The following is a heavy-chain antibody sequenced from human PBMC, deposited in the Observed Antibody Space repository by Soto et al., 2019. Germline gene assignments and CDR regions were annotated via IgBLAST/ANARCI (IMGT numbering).Heavy chain of an antibody. D-gene: IGHD2-21*01. J-gene: IGHJ6*02. V-gene: IGHV4-61*01. CDR2: IYYSGST. CDR3: ARDSLSRYCGPMDV. CDR1: GGSVSSGSYY. Sequence: QVQLQESGPGLVNPSETLSLTCTVSGGSVSSGSYYWSWIRQPPGKGLEWIGYIYYSGSTNYNPSLQSRGTRSVDTSKNQFSLKLSSVTAADTDVYYCARDSLSRYCGPMDVWGQGTTVTVSS.